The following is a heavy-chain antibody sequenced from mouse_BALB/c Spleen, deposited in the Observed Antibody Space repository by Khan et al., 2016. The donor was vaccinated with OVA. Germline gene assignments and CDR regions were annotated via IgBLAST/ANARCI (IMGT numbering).Heavy chain of an antibody. J-gene: IGHJ4*01. CDR2: IDPANGNT. CDR1: GFNIKDTY. Sequence: EVQLQQSGAELVKPGASVKLSCTASGFNIKDTYMHWVKQRPEQGLEWIGTIDPANGNTTYDPKFQGKATITTDTSSNTAYLQLSSLTAEDTAVYYCATLGVYAMDYWGQGTSVTVSS. V-gene: IGHV14-3*02. CDR3: ATLGVYAMDY.